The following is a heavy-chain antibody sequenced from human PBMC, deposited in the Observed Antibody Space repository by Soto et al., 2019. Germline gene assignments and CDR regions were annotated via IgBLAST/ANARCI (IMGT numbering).Heavy chain of an antibody. D-gene: IGHD3-16*01. V-gene: IGHV3-15*07. Sequence: EVQLVESGGGLVKPGGSLRVSCAASGFTFREAWMNWVSQAPGKGLEWVGRIKSRTDGGTIEYATPVKGRFIISRDDSKNTLYLQMDSLKTEDTAVYYCWGSAYWGQGTLVTVSS. CDR3: WGSAY. CDR1: GFTFREAW. CDR2: IKSRTDGGTI. J-gene: IGHJ4*02.